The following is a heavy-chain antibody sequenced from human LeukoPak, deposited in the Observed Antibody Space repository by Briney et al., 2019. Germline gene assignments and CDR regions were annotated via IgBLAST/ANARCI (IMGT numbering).Heavy chain of an antibody. CDR3: ARGETLLDY. CDR1: GFTFSTYG. V-gene: IGHV3-33*01. Sequence: GGSLRLSCAASGFTFSTYGMHWVRQAPGKGLEWVAFIWYDGSNKYYADSVKGRFTISRDNSKNTLYLQMNSLRAEDTAVYYCARGETLLDYWGQGTLVTVSS. CDR2: IWYDGSNK. J-gene: IGHJ4*02. D-gene: IGHD2-21*01.